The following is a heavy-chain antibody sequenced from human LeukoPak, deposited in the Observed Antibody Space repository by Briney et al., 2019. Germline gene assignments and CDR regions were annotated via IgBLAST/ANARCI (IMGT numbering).Heavy chain of an antibody. CDR2: MNPNSGNT. CDR1: GYNFTSYD. CDR3: ARGLGLQGSLGAFDI. D-gene: IGHD1-7*01. V-gene: IGHV1-8*01. J-gene: IGHJ3*02. Sequence: PSVKLSCNVSGYNFTSYDINWVRQATRQGLEWMGWMNPNSGNTGYAQKFQGRVTMTRNTSISTAYMELRSLRSEDAAVYYCARGLGLQGSLGAFDIWGQGTMVTVSS.